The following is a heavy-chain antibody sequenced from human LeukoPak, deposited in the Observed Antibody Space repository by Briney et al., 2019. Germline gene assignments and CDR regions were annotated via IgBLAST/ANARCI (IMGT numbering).Heavy chain of an antibody. D-gene: IGHD3-10*01. Sequence: GGSLRLSCAASGFTFSGSALHWVRQASGKGLEWVGRIRSTANGYATAYAASVKGRFTISRDDSKNTAHLQMDSLKTEDTAVYYCTGNYYGSGSYADFDYWGQGTLVTVSS. V-gene: IGHV3-73*01. CDR3: TGNYYGSGSYADFDY. CDR2: IRSTANGYAT. J-gene: IGHJ4*02. CDR1: GFTFSGSA.